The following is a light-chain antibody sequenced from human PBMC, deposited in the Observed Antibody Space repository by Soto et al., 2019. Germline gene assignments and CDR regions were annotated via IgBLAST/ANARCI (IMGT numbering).Light chain of an antibody. V-gene: IGKV3D-15*01. CDR3: QQYNNWPPT. Sequence: EIVMTQSPATLSVSPGERATLSCRASQSVSGNLAWYQQKPGQAPRLLIYGASTRAPGIRARFSGSGYGTEFPLTISRMQSEDFAAYSGQQYNNWPPTFGQGTKVELK. CDR1: QSVSGN. CDR2: GAS. J-gene: IGKJ1*01.